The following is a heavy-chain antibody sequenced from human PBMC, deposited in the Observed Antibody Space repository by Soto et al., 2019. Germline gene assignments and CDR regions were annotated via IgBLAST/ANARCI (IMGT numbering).Heavy chain of an antibody. D-gene: IGHD5-12*01. V-gene: IGHV1-18*01. CDR1: GYTFTSYG. Sequence: QVQLVQSGADVKKPGASVKVSCKASGYTFTSYGISWVRQAPGQGLEWVGWISPYKDDTNYAQKLQGRVTMTTDTFTSTAYMKLRSLISDLTAVYYCARATQPSNRGVRGIFAPWGQGTPDTVSS. CDR3: ARATQPSNRGVRGIFAP. CDR2: ISPYKDDT. J-gene: IGHJ5*02.